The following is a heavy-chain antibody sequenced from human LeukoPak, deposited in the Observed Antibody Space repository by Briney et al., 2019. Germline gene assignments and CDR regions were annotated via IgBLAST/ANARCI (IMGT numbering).Heavy chain of an antibody. J-gene: IGHJ6*02. CDR3: ATIAAAGTDYYYGMDV. CDR1: GGSISSSSYY. D-gene: IGHD6-13*01. V-gene: IGHV4-39*01. Sequence: SETLSLTCTVSGGSISSSSYYWGWIRQPPGKGLEWIGSIYYSGSTYYNPSLKSRVTISVDTSKNQFSLKLSSVTAADTAVYYCATIAAAGTDYYYGMDVWGQGTTVTVSS. CDR2: IYYSGST.